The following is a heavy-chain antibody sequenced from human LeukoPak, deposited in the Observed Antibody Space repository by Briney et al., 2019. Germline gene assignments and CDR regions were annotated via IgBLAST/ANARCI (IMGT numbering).Heavy chain of an antibody. CDR2: IYYSGST. D-gene: IGHD3-22*01. CDR1: GGSISSYY. CDR3: ARGYYDSSGYSYGAFDI. Sequence: PSETLSLTCTVSGGSISSYYWSWIRQPPGKGLEWIGYIYYSGSTNYNPSLKSRVTISVDTSKNQFSLKLSSVTAADTAVYYCARGYYDSSGYSYGAFDIWGQGTMVTVSS. J-gene: IGHJ3*02. V-gene: IGHV4-59*01.